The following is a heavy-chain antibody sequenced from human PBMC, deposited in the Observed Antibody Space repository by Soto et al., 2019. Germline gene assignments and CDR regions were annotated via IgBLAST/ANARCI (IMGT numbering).Heavy chain of an antibody. CDR3: ARVLFGGQFLYGPLEY. CDR2: IIPIFGTA. V-gene: IGHV1-69*01. Sequence: QVQLVQSGAEVKKPGSSVKVSCKAPGGTFSSYAISWVRQAPGQGLEWMGGIIPIFGTANYAQKFQGRVTITADESTSTAYMELSSLRSEDTAVYYCARVLFGGQFLYGPLEYWGQGTLVTVSS. J-gene: IGHJ4*02. D-gene: IGHD3-10*01. CDR1: GGTFSSYA.